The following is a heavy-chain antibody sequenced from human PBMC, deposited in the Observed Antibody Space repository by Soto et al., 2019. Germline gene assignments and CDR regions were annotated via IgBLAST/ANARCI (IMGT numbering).Heavy chain of an antibody. J-gene: IGHJ4*02. Sequence: EVQLVETGGGLIQPGGSLRLSCAASGFTVSNNYMSWVRQAPGKGLEWVSLIYSGGSTFYADSVKGRFTISRDNSKNTLFLQMNSLRAEDTAVYFCATYTSLDYWGQGNLVTVSS. CDR3: ATYTSLDY. D-gene: IGHD2-2*02. V-gene: IGHV3-53*02. CDR2: IYSGGST. CDR1: GFTVSNNY.